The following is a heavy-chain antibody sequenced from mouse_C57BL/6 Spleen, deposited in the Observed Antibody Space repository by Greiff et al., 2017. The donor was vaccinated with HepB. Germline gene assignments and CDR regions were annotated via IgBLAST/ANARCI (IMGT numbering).Heavy chain of an antibody. CDR1: GYTFTSYW. D-gene: IGHD1-1*01. V-gene: IGHV1-64*01. CDR2: IHPNSGST. CDR3: AIRDYYGSSYVYAY. J-gene: IGHJ3*01. Sequence: QVQLQQPGAELVKPGASVKLSCKASGYTFTSYWMHWVKQRPGQGLEWIGMIHPNSGSTNYNEKFKSKATLTVDKSSSTAYMRLSSLTSEDSAVYYCAIRDYYGSSYVYAYWGQGTLVTVSA.